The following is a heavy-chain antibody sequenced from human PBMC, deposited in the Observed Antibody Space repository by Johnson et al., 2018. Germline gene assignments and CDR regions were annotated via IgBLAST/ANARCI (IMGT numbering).Heavy chain of an antibody. V-gene: IGHV3-23*04. CDR3: AKGWIAARFYYYYGMDV. CDR1: GFTFSSYA. Sequence: VQLVQSGGGLVKPGGSLRLSCAASGFTFSSYAMSWVRQAPGKGLEWVSAISGSGGSTYYADSVKGRFTISRDNSKNTLYLQMNSLRAEDTAVYYCAKGWIAARFYYYYGMDVWGQGTTVTVSS. J-gene: IGHJ6*02. D-gene: IGHD6-6*01. CDR2: ISGSGGST.